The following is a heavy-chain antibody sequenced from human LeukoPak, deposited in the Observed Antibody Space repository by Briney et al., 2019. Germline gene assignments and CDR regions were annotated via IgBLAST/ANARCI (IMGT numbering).Heavy chain of an antibody. J-gene: IGHJ5*02. CDR1: GYGFTTYW. V-gene: IGHV5-51*01. CDR2: IYPDDSDT. D-gene: IGHD3-10*01. CDR3: VRQRGASGTINHFDP. Sequence: GESLKISCKTSGYGFTTYWIGWVRQMPGTGLEWVGAIYPDDSDTRYSPSFQGQVVISADRSIRTADLQWNTLKTSDTAMYCCVRQRGASGTINHFDPWGQGTLVTVSS.